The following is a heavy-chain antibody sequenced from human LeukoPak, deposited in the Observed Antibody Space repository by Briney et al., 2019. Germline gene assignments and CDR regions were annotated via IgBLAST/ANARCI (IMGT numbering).Heavy chain of an antibody. J-gene: IGHJ6*03. CDR2: IIPIFGTA. CDR1: GGTFSSYA. V-gene: IGHV1-69*01. D-gene: IGHD2-2*01. CDR3: ARRYCSSTSCSNYYYYMDV. Sequence: SVKVSCKASGGTFSSYAISWVRQAPGQGLEWMGGIIPIFGTANYAQKFQGRVTITADESTSTAYMELSSLRSEDTAVYYCARRYCSSTSCSNYYYYMDVWGKGTTVTVSS.